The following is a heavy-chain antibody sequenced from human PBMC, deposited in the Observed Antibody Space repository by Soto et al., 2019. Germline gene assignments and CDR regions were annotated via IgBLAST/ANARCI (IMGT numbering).Heavy chain of an antibody. Sequence: ASVKVSCKASGYTLTNYAIHWVRQAPGQRLEWMGWINAGNGNTKYSQRFQGRVTITRDTSASTVYMELSSLRSEDTAVYYCARDGSGSYYNVGSYFDYWGQGTLVTVSS. CDR3: ARDGSGSYYNVGSYFDY. J-gene: IGHJ4*02. CDR2: INAGNGNT. CDR1: GYTLTNYA. V-gene: IGHV1-3*01. D-gene: IGHD3-10*01.